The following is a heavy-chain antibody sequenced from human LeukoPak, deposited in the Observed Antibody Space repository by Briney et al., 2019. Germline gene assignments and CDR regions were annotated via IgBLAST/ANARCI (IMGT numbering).Heavy chain of an antibody. J-gene: IGHJ6*02. CDR1: GFTCSDFY. D-gene: IGHD5-18*01. CDR3: ARDLNTAMRKFYYYYGMDV. Sequence: GGSLRLSCAASGFTCSDFYMSWIRQAPGKGLEWVSYISSSGTTIYYADSVKGRFTISRDNAKNSLYLQMNSLRAEDTAVYYCARDLNTAMRKFYYYYGMDVWGQGTTVTVSS. CDR2: ISSSGTTI. V-gene: IGHV3-11*04.